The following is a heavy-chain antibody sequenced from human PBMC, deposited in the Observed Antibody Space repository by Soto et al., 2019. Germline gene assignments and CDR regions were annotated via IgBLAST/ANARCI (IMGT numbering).Heavy chain of an antibody. D-gene: IGHD3-22*01. CDR3: AKDRYYDSSGYYSCYFDY. CDR2: ISGSGGST. CDR1: GFTFSSYA. Sequence: GGSLRLSCAASGFTFSSYAMNWVRQAPGKGLEWVSAISGSGGSTYYADSVKGRFTISRDNSKNTLYLQMNSLRAEDTAVYYCAKDRYYDSSGYYSCYFDYWGQGSLVTVSS. V-gene: IGHV3-23*01. J-gene: IGHJ4*02.